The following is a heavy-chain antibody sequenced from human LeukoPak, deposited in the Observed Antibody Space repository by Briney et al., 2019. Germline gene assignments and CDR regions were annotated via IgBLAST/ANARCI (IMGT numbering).Heavy chain of an antibody. J-gene: IGHJ5*02. Sequence: GGSLRLSCAASGFTFSSYAMMWVRQAPGKGLDWVSTISVSGGSPNYADSVKGRFTISRDNYKNTLFLQMNSLRAEDTALYYCAKGLREYDFWSGYATWGQGTLVTVSS. V-gene: IGHV3-23*01. CDR3: AKGLREYDFWSGYAT. CDR1: GFTFSSYA. CDR2: ISVSGGSP. D-gene: IGHD3-3*01.